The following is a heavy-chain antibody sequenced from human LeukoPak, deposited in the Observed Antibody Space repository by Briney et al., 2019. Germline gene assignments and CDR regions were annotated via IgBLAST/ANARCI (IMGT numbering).Heavy chain of an antibody. V-gene: IGHV3-23*01. J-gene: IGHJ5*02. Sequence: PGGSLXLXXXXSXXXFSSYAMSWVRXAPGKGLEWVSAISDNGYSTYYADSVKGRFTISRDNSKNTLYLQMYSLRAEDTAVYYCAKGPHSSSWYGYNWFDPWGQGTLVTISS. CDR3: AKGPHSSSWYGYNWFDP. D-gene: IGHD6-13*01. CDR1: XXXFSSYA. CDR2: ISDNGYST.